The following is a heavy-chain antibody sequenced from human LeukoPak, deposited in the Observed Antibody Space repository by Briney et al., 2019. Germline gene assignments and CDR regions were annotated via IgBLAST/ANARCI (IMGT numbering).Heavy chain of an antibody. CDR1: GFTFSSYG. V-gene: IGHV3-30*18. CDR3: AKDGSIAAAGASWFDP. D-gene: IGHD6-13*01. J-gene: IGHJ5*02. Sequence: PGGPLRLSCAASGFTFSSYGMHWVRQAPGKGLEWVAVISYDGSNKYYADSVKGRFTISRDNSKNTLYLQMNSLRAEDTAVYYCAKDGSIAAAGASWFDPWGQGTLVTVSS. CDR2: ISYDGSNK.